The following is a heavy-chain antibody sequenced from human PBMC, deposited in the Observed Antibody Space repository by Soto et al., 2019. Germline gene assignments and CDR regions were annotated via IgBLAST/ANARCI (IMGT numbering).Heavy chain of an antibody. V-gene: IGHV4-31*03. CDR1: GGSISSGGYY. J-gene: IGHJ4*02. CDR2: IDYCGST. CDR3: ARSGPYDYPFDY. D-gene: IGHD4-17*01. Sequence: QVQLQESGPGLVKPSQTLSLTCTVSGGSISSGGYYWSWIRQHPGKGLEWIGYIDYCGSTHYNLSLKLRVTISVDTSKNQFSLKLSSVTAADTAVYYCARSGPYDYPFDYWGQGTLVTVSS.